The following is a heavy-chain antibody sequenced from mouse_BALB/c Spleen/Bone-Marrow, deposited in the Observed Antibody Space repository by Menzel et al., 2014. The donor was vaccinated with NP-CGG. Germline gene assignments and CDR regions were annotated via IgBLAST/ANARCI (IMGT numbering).Heavy chain of an antibody. V-gene: IGHV4-1*02. CDR3: ARLNYYGSLFV. CDR2: INPDSSTI. Sequence: EGQREESGGGLMQPGVSLKLSCAASGFDFSRYWMSWVRQAPGKGLEWIGEINPDSSTINYTPSLKDKFIISRDNAKNTLYLQMSKVRSEDTALYYCARLNYYGSLFVWGAGTTVTV. D-gene: IGHD1-1*01. CDR1: GFDFSRYW. J-gene: IGHJ1*01.